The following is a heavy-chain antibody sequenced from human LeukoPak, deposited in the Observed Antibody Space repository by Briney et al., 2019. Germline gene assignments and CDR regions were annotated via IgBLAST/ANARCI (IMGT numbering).Heavy chain of an antibody. D-gene: IGHD3-22*01. V-gene: IGHV1-18*01. CDR2: ISAYNGHT. J-gene: IGHJ4*02. Sequence: ASVKVSCKASGYTFTNYGITWLRQAPGQGLEWIGWISAYNGHTNYAQKLQGRLTMTTDTSTSTAYMELRSLRSDDTAVYYCATQLGYYDSSGYDFDYWGQGTLVTVSS. CDR1: GYTFTNYG. CDR3: ATQLGYYDSSGYDFDY.